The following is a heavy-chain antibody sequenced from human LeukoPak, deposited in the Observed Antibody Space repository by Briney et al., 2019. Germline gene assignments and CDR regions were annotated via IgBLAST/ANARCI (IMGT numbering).Heavy chain of an antibody. CDR1: GFSFISYS. J-gene: IGHJ4*02. D-gene: IGHD5-24*01. CDR2: ISSSSSYI. Sequence: GALRLSCAASGFSFISYSMNWVRQAPGKGLEWVSSISSSSSYIYYAESVKGRFTISRDNAKNSLYLQMNSRRAEDTAVYYCARGGGYNYPDYCGEGTLVTVSS. CDR3: ARGGGYNYPDY. V-gene: IGHV3-21*01.